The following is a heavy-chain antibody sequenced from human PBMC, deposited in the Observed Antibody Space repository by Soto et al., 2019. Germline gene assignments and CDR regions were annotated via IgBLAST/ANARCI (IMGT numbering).Heavy chain of an antibody. V-gene: IGHV1-46*01. J-gene: IGHJ5*02. CDR3: ARGREIVVVPAAVRRPFDP. CDR2: INPSGGST. Sequence: ASVKVSCKASGYTFTSYYMHWVRQAPGQGLAGMGIINPSGGSTSYARKLQGRVTMTRDTSTSTVYMELSSLRAEDTAVYYCARGREIVVVPAAVRRPFDPWGQGTLVTVSS. CDR1: GYTFTSYY. D-gene: IGHD2-2*01.